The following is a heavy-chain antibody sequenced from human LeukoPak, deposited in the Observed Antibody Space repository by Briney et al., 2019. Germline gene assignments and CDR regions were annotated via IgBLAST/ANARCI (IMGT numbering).Heavy chain of an antibody. CDR1: GYTFTSYG. J-gene: IGHJ4*02. CDR2: ISAYNGNT. CDR3: AGCGSDYYDSSGYYYYFDY. V-gene: IGHV1-18*01. D-gene: IGHD3-22*01. Sequence: ASVKVSCKASGYTFTSYGISWVRQAPGQGLEWMGWISAYNGNTNYAQKLQGRVTMTTDTSTSTAYMELRSLRSDDTAVYYCAGCGSDYYDSSGYYYYFDYWGQGTLVTVSS.